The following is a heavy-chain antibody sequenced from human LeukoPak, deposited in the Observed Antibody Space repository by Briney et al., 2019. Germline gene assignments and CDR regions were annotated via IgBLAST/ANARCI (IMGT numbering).Heavy chain of an antibody. J-gene: IGHJ6*02. CDR2: FSGSST. CDR1: GFTLSNYA. Sequence: GGSLRLSCAASGFTLSNYAMSWVRQAPGKGLEWVSSFSGSSTYYADSVKGRFTISRDNSKNTLYLQMNSLRAEDTAVYYCAKVIGTYYYYGMDVWGQGTTVTVSS. V-gene: IGHV3-23*01. D-gene: IGHD1-1*01. CDR3: AKVIGTYYYYGMDV.